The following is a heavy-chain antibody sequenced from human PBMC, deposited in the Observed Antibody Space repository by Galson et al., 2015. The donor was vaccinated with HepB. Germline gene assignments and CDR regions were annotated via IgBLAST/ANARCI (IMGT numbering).Heavy chain of an antibody. CDR3: ARVGRTALSGAISVLKKRSHYYYMDV. CDR1: GFTFKNYW. V-gene: IGHV3-74*01. J-gene: IGHJ6*03. D-gene: IGHD1-26*01. CDR2: INGDGSST. Sequence: SLRLSCAASGFTFKNYWMYWVRQVPGKGLVWVSRINGDGSSTSYADSVKGRFTISRDNAKNTLYVQMNSLRAEDTAVYYCARVGRTALSGAISVLKKRSHYYYMDVWGKGTTVTVSS.